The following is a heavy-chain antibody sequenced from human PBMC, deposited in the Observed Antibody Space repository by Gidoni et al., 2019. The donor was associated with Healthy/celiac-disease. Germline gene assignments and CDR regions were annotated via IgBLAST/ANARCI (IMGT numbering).Heavy chain of an antibody. D-gene: IGHD6-13*01. CDR2: IRWDGGST. CDR3: AKDSYSSSWPNGEDWYFDL. Sequence: EVQLVESGGVVVQPGGSLILSCAAAGFTFDDYRLPWFRQAPGKGLEWVSLIRWDGGSTYYADSVKGRFTISRDNSKNSLYLQMNSLRTEDTALYYCAKDSYSSSWPNGEDWYFDLWGRGTLVTVSS. V-gene: IGHV3-43*01. CDR1: GFTFDDYR. J-gene: IGHJ2*01.